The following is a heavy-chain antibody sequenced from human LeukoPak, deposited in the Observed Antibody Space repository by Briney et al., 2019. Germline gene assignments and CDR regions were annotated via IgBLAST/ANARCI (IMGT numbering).Heavy chain of an antibody. V-gene: IGHV4-59*08. CDR3: ARVRSRDGYNYGLLDY. Sequence: SETLSLTCTVSGGSISSYYWSWIRQPPGKGLEWIGYIYYSGSTYYNPSLKSRLPISVDTSKNQFSLKLTSVTAADTAVYYCARVRSRDGYNYGLLDYWGQGTLVTVSS. D-gene: IGHD5-24*01. CDR1: GGSISSYY. J-gene: IGHJ4*02. CDR2: IYYSGST.